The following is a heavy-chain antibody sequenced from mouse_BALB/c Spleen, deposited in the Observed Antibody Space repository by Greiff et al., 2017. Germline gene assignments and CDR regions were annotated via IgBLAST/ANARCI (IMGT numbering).Heavy chain of an antibody. D-gene: IGHD2-14*01. CDR2: IDPANGNT. Sequence: VQLQQSGAELVKPGASVKLSCTASGFNINNTYMHWVKQRPEQGLEWIGRIDPANGNTKYDPKFQGKATITADTSSNTAYLQLSSLTSEDTAVYYWARRGYRCDALFAYWGQGTLVTVSA. J-gene: IGHJ3*01. CDR3: ARRGYRCDALFAY. CDR1: GFNINNTY. V-gene: IGHV14-3*02.